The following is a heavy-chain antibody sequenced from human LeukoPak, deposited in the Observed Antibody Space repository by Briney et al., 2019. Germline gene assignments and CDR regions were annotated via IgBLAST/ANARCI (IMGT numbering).Heavy chain of an antibody. Sequence: SETLSLTCTVSGGSISSYYWSWIRQPPGKGLGWIGYIYYSGSTNYNPSLKSRVTISVDTSKNQFSLKLSSVTAADTAVYYCARAGLGYAFDIWGQGTMVTVSS. CDR2: IYYSGST. D-gene: IGHD3-16*01. V-gene: IGHV4-59*01. CDR3: ARAGLGYAFDI. CDR1: GGSISSYY. J-gene: IGHJ3*02.